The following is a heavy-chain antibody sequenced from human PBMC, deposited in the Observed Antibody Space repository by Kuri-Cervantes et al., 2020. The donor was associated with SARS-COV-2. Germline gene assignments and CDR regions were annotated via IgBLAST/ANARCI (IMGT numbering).Heavy chain of an antibody. D-gene: IGHD3-3*01. CDR2: INHSGSA. J-gene: IGHJ4*02. CDR3: ARGAHHIRFRGEIDY. CDR1: GGSFSGYY. V-gene: IGHV4-34*01. Sequence: SQTLSLTCAVYGGSFSGYYWSWIRPPPGKGLEWSGEINHSGSAGYDPSLKSRVTISVDTSKNQFSLRVNSLTAADTALYYCARGAHHIRFRGEIDYWSQGALVTVSS.